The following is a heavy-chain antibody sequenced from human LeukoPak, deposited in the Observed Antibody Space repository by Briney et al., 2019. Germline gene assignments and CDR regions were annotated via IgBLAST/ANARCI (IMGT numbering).Heavy chain of an antibody. D-gene: IGHD1-26*01. Sequence: AGSLRLSCAAYGFTFSSYAMHWVRQPPGKGLEWVAVISYDGSNKYYADSVKGRFTISRDNSKNTLYLQMNSLRAEDTAVYYCARDRGSDSGSYPNWFDPWGQGTLVTVSS. CDR1: GFTFSSYA. J-gene: IGHJ5*02. CDR3: ARDRGSDSGSYPNWFDP. V-gene: IGHV3-30-3*01. CDR2: ISYDGSNK.